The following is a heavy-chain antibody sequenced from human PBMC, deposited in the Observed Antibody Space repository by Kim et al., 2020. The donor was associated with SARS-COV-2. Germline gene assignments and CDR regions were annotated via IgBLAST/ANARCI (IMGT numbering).Heavy chain of an antibody. CDR3: ASTPHQIVGATTYYFDY. CDR1: GGTFSSYA. D-gene: IGHD1-26*01. J-gene: IGHJ4*02. Sequence: SVKVSCKASGGTFSSYAISWVRQAPGQGLEWMGGIIPIFGTANYAQKFQGRVTITADESTSTAYMELSSLRSEDTAVYYCASTPHQIVGATTYYFDYWGQGTLVTVSS. CDR2: IIPIFGTA. V-gene: IGHV1-69*13.